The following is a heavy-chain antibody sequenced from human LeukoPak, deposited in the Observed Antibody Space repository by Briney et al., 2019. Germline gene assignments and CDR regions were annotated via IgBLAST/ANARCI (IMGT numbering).Heavy chain of an antibody. CDR2: ISYDGSNE. J-gene: IGHJ4*02. CDR1: GFTFSSDG. D-gene: IGHD5-24*01. CDR3: AKEREMATRYYFDY. Sequence: PGGSLRLSCAASGFTFSSDGMTWVRQAPGKGLEWVASISYDGSNEYYGDSVKGRFSVSRDNSKNTLYLHMNSLRAEDTAVYYCAKEREMATRYYFDYWGQGTLVTVSS. V-gene: IGHV3-30*18.